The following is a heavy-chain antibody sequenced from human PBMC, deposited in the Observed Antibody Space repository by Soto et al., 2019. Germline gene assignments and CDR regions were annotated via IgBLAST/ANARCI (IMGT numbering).Heavy chain of an antibody. CDR2: IYYTGSS. V-gene: IGHV4-59*08. Sequence: SETLSLTCTISGGSIGRYYWGWIRQPPGKGLEWIGYIYYTGSSNYNPSLESRVTISVDTSKNQFSLQLSSVTAADTAVYYCARPSATTCFDYWGQGTLVTVS. CDR1: GGSIGRYY. J-gene: IGHJ4*02. CDR3: ARPSATTCFDY. D-gene: IGHD1-1*01.